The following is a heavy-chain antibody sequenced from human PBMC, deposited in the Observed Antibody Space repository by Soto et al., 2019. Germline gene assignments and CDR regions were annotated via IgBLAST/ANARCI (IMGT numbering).Heavy chain of an antibody. J-gene: IGHJ6*02. D-gene: IGHD2-8*01. Sequence: QVQLVQSGAEVKKPGASVKVSCKASGYTFTGYYMHWVRQAPGQGLEWMGWINPNSGGTNYAQKFQGWVTMTRDTSISTADMERSSLRSDDTAVYYCARGGRSQMVYAIMAYYGMDVWCQGTTVTVSS. V-gene: IGHV1-2*04. CDR1: GYTFTGYY. CDR2: INPNSGGT. CDR3: ARGGRSQMVYAIMAYYGMDV.